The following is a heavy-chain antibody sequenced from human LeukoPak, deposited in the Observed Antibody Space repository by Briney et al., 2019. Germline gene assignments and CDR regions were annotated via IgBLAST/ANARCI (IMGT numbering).Heavy chain of an antibody. CDR3: ARDLTPRYCSGGSCYSFNY. J-gene: IGHJ4*02. Sequence: PGGSLRLSCAASGFTFSSYSMNWVRQAPGEGLEWVSSISGSSSYIYYADSVKGRFTISRNNAKNSLYLQMNSLRAEDTAVYYCARDLTPRYCSGGSCYSFNYWGQGTLVTVSS. V-gene: IGHV3-21*01. CDR2: ISGSSSYI. D-gene: IGHD2-15*01. CDR1: GFTFSSYS.